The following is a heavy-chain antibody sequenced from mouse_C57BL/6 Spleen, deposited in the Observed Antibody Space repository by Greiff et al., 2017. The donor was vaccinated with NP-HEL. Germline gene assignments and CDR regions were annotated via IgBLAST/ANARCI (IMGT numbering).Heavy chain of an antibody. J-gene: IGHJ2*01. V-gene: IGHV1-26*01. Sequence: VQLQQSGPELVKPGASVKISCKASGYTFTDYYMNWVKQSHGKSLEWIGDINPNNGGTSYNQKFKGKATLTVDKSSSTAYMELRSLTSEDSAVYDCARGGSVFYYFDYWGQGTTLTVSS. CDR2: INPNNGGT. CDR1: GYTFTDYY. CDR3: ARGGSVFYYFDY.